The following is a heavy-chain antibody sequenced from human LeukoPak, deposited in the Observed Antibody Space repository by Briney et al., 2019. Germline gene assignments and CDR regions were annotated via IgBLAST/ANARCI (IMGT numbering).Heavy chain of an antibody. CDR1: GYTFTTYY. D-gene: IGHD3-3*01. CDR2: IDPSGGRT. CDR3: ASGFWSGYYTGAY. J-gene: IGHJ4*02. Sequence: ASVKVSCKASGYTFTTYYMHWVRQAPGQGLEWMGIIDPSGGRTSYAQKFQGRVTMTRDMSTSTVYMELSSLRSEDTAVYYRASGFWSGYYTGAYWGQGTLVTVSS. V-gene: IGHV1-46*01.